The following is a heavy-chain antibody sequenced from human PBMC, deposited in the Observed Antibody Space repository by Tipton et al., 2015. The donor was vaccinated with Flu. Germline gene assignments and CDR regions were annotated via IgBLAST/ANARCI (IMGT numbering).Heavy chain of an antibody. CDR1: GGSLRSYY. CDR2: VYYIGSP. CDR3: AKGRRLVGTADLFPSI. J-gene: IGHJ3*02. V-gene: IGHV4-59*01. Sequence: TLSLTCNVSGGSLRSYYWNWIRQSPGKGLEWIGYVYYIGSPIYNPSFKSRVTMSVDMSKNQFSLNLSSVTAADTAVYFCAKGRRLVGTADLFPSIWGQGTLVAVSS. D-gene: IGHD1-26*01.